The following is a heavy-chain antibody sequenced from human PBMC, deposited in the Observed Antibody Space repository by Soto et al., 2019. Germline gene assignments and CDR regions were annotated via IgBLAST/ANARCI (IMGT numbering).Heavy chain of an antibody. V-gene: IGHV1-69*12. Sequence: QVQLVQSGAEMKEPGSSVKVSCKTSGGTFSSSAISWLRQAPGQGLEWMGGIIPLFRTPDYAQKFQGRVTIAADESTSTAYMELSSLRSEGTAVYYCARDNDRLQLGGNYYYILDVWGQGTTITASS. CDR3: ARDNDRLQLGGNYYYILDV. CDR1: GGTFSSSA. CDR2: IIPLFRTP. J-gene: IGHJ6*02. D-gene: IGHD4-4*01.